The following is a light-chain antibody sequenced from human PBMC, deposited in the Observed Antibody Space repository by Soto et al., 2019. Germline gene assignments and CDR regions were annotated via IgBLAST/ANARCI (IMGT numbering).Light chain of an antibody. V-gene: IGKV3-15*01. CDR3: HQYNSWPPGT. J-gene: IGKJ2*01. CDR1: QSVNNK. Sequence: EIVMTQSPATLSVSPGERVTLSCRASQSVNNKVAWYQQKPGQAPRLLISDASTRATGIPARFSGSGSGTEFTLTISSLQSEDFALYYCHQYNSWPPGTFGQGTKVDIK. CDR2: DAS.